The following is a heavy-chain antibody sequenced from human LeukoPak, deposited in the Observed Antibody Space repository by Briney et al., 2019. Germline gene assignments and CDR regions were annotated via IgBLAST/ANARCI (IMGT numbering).Heavy chain of an antibody. CDR3: ARGYGSGSYPVYYFDY. CDR2: ISYDGGNK. Sequence: GRSLRLSCAASGFTFSSYAMHWVRQAPGKGLEWVAVISYDGGNKYYADSVKGRFTISRDNSKNTLYLQMNSLRAEDTAVYYCARGYGSGSYPVYYFDYWGQGTLVTVSS. V-gene: IGHV3-30-3*01. D-gene: IGHD3-10*01. CDR1: GFTFSSYA. J-gene: IGHJ4*02.